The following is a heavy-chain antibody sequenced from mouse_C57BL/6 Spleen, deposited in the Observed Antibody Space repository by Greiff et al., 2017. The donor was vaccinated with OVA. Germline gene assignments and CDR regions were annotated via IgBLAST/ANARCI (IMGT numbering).Heavy chain of an antibody. D-gene: IGHD2-5*01. CDR3: ARCDSNYWYFDV. CDR2: IYPGSGST. Sequence: VQLQQSGAELVKPGASVKMSCKASGYTFTSYWITWVKQRPGQGLEWIGDIYPGSGSTNYNEKFKSKATLTVDTSSSTAYMQLSSLTSEDSAVYYCARCDSNYWYFDVWGTGTTVTVSS. V-gene: IGHV1-55*01. J-gene: IGHJ1*03. CDR1: GYTFTSYW.